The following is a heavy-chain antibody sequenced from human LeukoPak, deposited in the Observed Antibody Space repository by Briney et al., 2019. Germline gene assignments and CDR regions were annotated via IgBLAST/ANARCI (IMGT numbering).Heavy chain of an antibody. CDR1: GGSISSSSYY. J-gene: IGHJ4*02. CDR3: ARVRYSSGWYRYYFDY. D-gene: IGHD6-19*01. V-gene: IGHV4-39*07. Sequence: SETLSLTCTVSGGSISSSSYYWGWIRQPPGKGLEWIGSIYYSGSTYYNPSLKSRVTISVDTSKNRFSLKLSSVTAADTAVYYCARVRYSSGWYRYYFDYWGQGTLVTVSS. CDR2: IYYSGST.